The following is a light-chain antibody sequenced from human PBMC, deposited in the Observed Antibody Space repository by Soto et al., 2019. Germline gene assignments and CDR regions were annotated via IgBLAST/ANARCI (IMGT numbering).Light chain of an antibody. CDR1: SSDVAFYNH. V-gene: IGLV2-14*01. Sequence: QSALTQPASVSGSPGQSITISSTGTSSDVAFYNHVSWYQQHPGKAPTLLIYEVNNRPSGVSHRFSGAKSGNTASLTISGLQAEDEADYYCSSFASTHTYVFGTGTKLTVL. J-gene: IGLJ1*01. CDR2: EVN. CDR3: SSFASTHTYV.